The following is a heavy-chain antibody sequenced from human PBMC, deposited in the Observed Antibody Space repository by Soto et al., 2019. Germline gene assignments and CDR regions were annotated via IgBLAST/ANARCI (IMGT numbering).Heavy chain of an antibody. CDR3: AREHTYCSSTSCYTAGENWFDP. Sequence: SVKVSFKASGGTFSSYAISWVRQAPGQGLEWMGGIIPIFGTANYAQKFQGRVTITADKSTSTAYMELSSLRSEDTAVYYCAREHTYCSSTSCYTAGENWFDPWGQGTPVTVYS. V-gene: IGHV1-69*06. D-gene: IGHD2-2*02. CDR2: IIPIFGTA. J-gene: IGHJ5*02. CDR1: GGTFSSYA.